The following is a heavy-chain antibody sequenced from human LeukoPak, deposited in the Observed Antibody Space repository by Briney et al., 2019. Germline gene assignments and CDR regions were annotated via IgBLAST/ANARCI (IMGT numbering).Heavy chain of an antibody. Sequence: GGSLRLSCAASGFTFSSYWMHWVRQAPGKGLVWVSHINTDASSTSYADSVKGRFTISRDNAKNALYLQMNSLTAEDTAVYYCAKGYYMDVWGKGTTVTVSS. J-gene: IGHJ6*03. V-gene: IGHV3-74*01. CDR1: GFTFSSYW. CDR2: INTDASST. CDR3: AKGYYMDV.